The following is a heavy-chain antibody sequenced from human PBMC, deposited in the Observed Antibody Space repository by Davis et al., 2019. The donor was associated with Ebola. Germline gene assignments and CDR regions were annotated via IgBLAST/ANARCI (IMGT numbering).Heavy chain of an antibody. CDR3: ARQGVNAGFS. J-gene: IGHJ4*02. V-gene: IGHV4-59*08. CDR2: VYYSGST. D-gene: IGHD5/OR15-5a*01. CDR1: GASSNSFF. Sequence: PSETLSLTCTVSGASSNSFFWSWIRQPPGKGLEWIGYVYYSGSTNYNPSLQSRVAISIDTSRKQFSLRLRSVTAADTAVYYCARQGVNAGFSWGQGTLVSVSS.